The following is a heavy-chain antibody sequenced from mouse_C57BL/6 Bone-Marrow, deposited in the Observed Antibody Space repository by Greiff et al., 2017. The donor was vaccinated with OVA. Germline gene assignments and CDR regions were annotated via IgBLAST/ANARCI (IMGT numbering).Heavy chain of an antibody. J-gene: IGHJ2*01. CDR3: ARRLLLHFDY. CDR2: ISYDGSN. D-gene: IGHD2-10*01. Sequence: EVQVVESGPGLVKPSQSLSLTCSVTGYSITSGYYWNWIRQFPGNKLEWMGYISYDGSNNYNPSLKNRISITRDTSKNQFFLKLNSVTTEDTATYYCARRLLLHFDYWGQGTTLTVSS. V-gene: IGHV3-6*01. CDR1: GYSITSGYY.